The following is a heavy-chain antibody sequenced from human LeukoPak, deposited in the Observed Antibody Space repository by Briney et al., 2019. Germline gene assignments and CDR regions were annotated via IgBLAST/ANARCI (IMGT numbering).Heavy chain of an antibody. J-gene: IGHJ3*02. Sequence: SETLSLTCAVSGGSISSSNWWSWVCQPPGKGLEWIGEIYHSGSTNYNPSLKSRVTISVDKSKNQFSLKLSSVAAADTAVYYCASGGFYYGSGSYYATFDAFDIWGQGTMVTVSS. CDR1: GGSISSSNW. V-gene: IGHV4-4*02. CDR3: ASGGFYYGSGSYYATFDAFDI. CDR2: IYHSGST. D-gene: IGHD3-10*01.